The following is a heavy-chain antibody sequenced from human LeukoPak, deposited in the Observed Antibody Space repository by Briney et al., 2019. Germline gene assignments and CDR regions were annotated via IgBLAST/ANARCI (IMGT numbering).Heavy chain of an antibody. J-gene: IGHJ4*02. D-gene: IGHD3-10*01. V-gene: IGHV1-8*01. Sequence: VASVKASCKASGYTFTSYDINWVRQATGQGLEWMGWMNPNSGNTGYAQKFQGRVTMTRNTSISTAYLELSSLRSEDTAVYYCARVGFRGEPIDCWGQGTLVTVSS. CDR1: GYTFTSYD. CDR3: ARVGFRGEPIDC. CDR2: MNPNSGNT.